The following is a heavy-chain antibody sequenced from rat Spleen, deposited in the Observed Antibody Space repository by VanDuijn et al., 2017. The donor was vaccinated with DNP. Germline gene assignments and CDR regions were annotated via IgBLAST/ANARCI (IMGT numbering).Heavy chain of an antibody. J-gene: IGHJ2*01. CDR1: GFTLSYYG. D-gene: IGHD1-11*01. Sequence: EVQLVESGGGLVQPGRSLKLSCAASGFTLSYYGMAWVRQAPKKGLEWVASISASGGSTSYRDSVKGRFTISRDNAKSILYLQMESLRSEDKATFYCTTDFERGYWGQGVMVTVSS. V-gene: IGHV5-19*01. CDR2: ISASGGST. CDR3: TTDFERGY.